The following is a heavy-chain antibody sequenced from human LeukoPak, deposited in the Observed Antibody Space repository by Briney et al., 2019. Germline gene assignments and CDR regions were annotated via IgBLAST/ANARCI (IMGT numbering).Heavy chain of an antibody. CDR3: ARVDRVGAFDI. CDR2: ISYDGSNK. Sequence: GGSLRLSCVASGFTFSSYAMHWVRQAPGKGLEWVAVISYDGSNKYCADSVKGRFTISRDNSKNTLYLQMNSLRAEDTAVYYCARVDRVGAFDIWGQGTMVTVSS. CDR1: GFTFSSYA. D-gene: IGHD5-12*01. J-gene: IGHJ3*02. V-gene: IGHV3-30*04.